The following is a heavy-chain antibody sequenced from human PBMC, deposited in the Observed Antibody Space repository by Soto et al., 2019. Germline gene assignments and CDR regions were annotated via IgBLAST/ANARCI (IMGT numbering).Heavy chain of an antibody. V-gene: IGHV3-21*01. CDR1: GFTFSSYS. Sequence: GGSLRLSCAASGFTFSSYSMNWVRQAPGKGLEWVSSISSSSSYIYYADSVKGRFTISRDNAKNSLYLQMNSLRAEDTAVYYCASALAYYYDSSGPDYWGQGTLVTAPQ. CDR2: ISSSSSYI. CDR3: ASALAYYYDSSGPDY. D-gene: IGHD3-22*01. J-gene: IGHJ4*02.